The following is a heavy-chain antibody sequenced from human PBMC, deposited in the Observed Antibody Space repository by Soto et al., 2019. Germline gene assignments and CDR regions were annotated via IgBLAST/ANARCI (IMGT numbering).Heavy chain of an antibody. CDR3: DKDFDSYSSGRYGMDV. Sequence: LRLSCAASVFTFSSHAMSWVRKAPGKGLEWVSTISSGGDNTYSADSVKGRFTISRDNSKNTLYLQMNSLRAEDTAVYYCDKDFDSYSSGRYGMDVWGQETTVTVSS. J-gene: IGHJ6*02. CDR1: VFTFSSHA. CDR2: ISSGGDNT. V-gene: IGHV3-23*01. D-gene: IGHD6-19*01.